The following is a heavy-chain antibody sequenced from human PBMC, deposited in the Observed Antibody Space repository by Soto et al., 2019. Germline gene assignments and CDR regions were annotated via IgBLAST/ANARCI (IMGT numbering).Heavy chain of an antibody. CDR1: GGSISSYY. V-gene: IGHV4-39*07. Sequence: SETLSLTCTVSGGSISSYYWGWIRRPPGKGLEWIGSIYYSGSTYYNPSLKSRVTISVDTSKNQFSLKLSSVTAADTAVYYCARGPSEMATTTDLEYYYGMDVWGQGTTVTVSS. D-gene: IGHD5-12*01. CDR2: IYYSGST. CDR3: ARGPSEMATTTDLEYYYGMDV. J-gene: IGHJ6*02.